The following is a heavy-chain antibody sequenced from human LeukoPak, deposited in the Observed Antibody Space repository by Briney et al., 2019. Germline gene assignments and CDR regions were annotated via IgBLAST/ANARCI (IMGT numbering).Heavy chain of an antibody. CDR2: ISAYNSNT. CDR3: ARGAGYCSSTSCYVFSVDYYYYGMDV. Sequence: GASVKVSCKASGYTFTSYGISWVRQAPGQGLEWMGWISAYNSNTNYAQKLQGRVTMTTDTSTSTAYMELRSLRSDDTAVYYCARGAGYCSSTSCYVFSVDYYYYGMDVWGQGTTVTVSS. D-gene: IGHD2-2*01. V-gene: IGHV1-18*01. CDR1: GYTFTSYG. J-gene: IGHJ6*02.